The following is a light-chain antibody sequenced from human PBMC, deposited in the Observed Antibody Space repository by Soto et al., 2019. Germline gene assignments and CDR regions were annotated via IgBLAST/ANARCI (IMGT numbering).Light chain of an antibody. Sequence: AIRMSQSPSSLSASTGGRVTITCRASQGISSYLAWYQQKPGKAPKLLIYAASTLQSGVPSRFSGSGSGTDFTLTISSLQPEDFATYYCQQLNSYPLFGPGTKVDIK. CDR1: QGISSY. V-gene: IGKV1-8*01. CDR2: AAS. CDR3: QQLNSYPL. J-gene: IGKJ3*01.